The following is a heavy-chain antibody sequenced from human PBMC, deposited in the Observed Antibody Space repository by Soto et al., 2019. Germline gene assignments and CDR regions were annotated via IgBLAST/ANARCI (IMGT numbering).Heavy chain of an antibody. J-gene: IGHJ4*02. CDR2: ISYDGSNK. CDR3: AKDTYSGPRDY. CDR1: GFTFSSYG. D-gene: IGHD2-15*01. V-gene: IGHV3-30*18. Sequence: QVQLVESGGGVVQPGRSLRLSCAAAGFTFSSYGMHWVRQAPGKGLEWVAVISYDGSNKYYADSVKGRFTISRDNSNNTLYLQMNSLRPEDTAVYYCAKDTYSGPRDYWGQGTLVTVSS.